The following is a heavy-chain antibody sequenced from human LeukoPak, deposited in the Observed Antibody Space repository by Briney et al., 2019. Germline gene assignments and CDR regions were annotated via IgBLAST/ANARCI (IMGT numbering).Heavy chain of an antibody. V-gene: IGHV1-46*01. CDR3: AIHTPNYYDSSGYLGAFDI. CDR2: INPSGGST. CDR1: GYTFTSYY. Sequence: ASVKVSCKASGYTFTSYYMHWVRQAPGQGLEWMGIINPSGGSTSYAQKFQGRVTMTRDTSTSTVYMELSSLRSEDTAVYYCAIHTPNYYDSSGYLGAFDIWGQGTMVTVSS. J-gene: IGHJ3*02. D-gene: IGHD3-22*01.